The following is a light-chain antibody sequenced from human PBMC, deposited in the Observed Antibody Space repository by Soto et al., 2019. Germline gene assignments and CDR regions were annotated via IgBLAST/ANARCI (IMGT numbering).Light chain of an antibody. CDR3: QQSYSTPET. V-gene: IGKV1-39*01. J-gene: IGKJ1*01. CDR2: AAS. CDR1: QSIVDW. Sequence: DIQMTQSPSTLSASVGDRVTITCRASQSIVDWLAWYQQKPGKAPKLLIYAASSLQSGVPSRFSGSGSGTDFTLTISSLQPEDFATYYCQQSYSTPETFGQGTKVDIK.